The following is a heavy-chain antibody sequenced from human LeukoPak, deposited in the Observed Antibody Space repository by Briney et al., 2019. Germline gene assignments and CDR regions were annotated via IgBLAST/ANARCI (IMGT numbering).Heavy chain of an antibody. Sequence: SETLSLSCTVSGGTISGSYWNWIRQPPGKGLEWMAYMYNSGSTNYNPSLKSRVTISIDTSKNQFSLKRSSLTAADAAIYYCARGIESYGDYGYWGQGILVTVSS. V-gene: IGHV4-59*01. CDR1: GGTISGSY. D-gene: IGHD4-17*01. CDR2: MYNSGST. CDR3: ARGIESYGDYGY. J-gene: IGHJ4*02.